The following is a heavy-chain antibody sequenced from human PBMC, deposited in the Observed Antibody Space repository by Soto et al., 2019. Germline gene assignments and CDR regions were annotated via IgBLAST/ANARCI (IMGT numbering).Heavy chain of an antibody. CDR3: ATMPGGLIKWFDS. J-gene: IGHJ5*01. D-gene: IGHD3-16*01. Sequence: QVQLVQSGAEVKRPGASVRVSCKASGDTLSTYDINWIRQAIGQGLEWMGWMHPNSGNAAHAQTFRGRVTTAWNASIRTAYMELSSLTSEDAAVYYCATMPGGLIKWFDSWGQGTLGTVSS. CDR1: GDTLSTYD. V-gene: IGHV1-8*01. CDR2: MHPNSGNA.